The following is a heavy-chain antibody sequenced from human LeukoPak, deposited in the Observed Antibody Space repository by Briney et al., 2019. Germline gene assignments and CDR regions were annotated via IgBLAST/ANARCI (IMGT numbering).Heavy chain of an antibody. CDR2: ISAYNGKT. D-gene: IGHD3-10*01. CDR3: ARGGGAYHYGSGSYSYYYMDV. CDR1: GYTFTSYG. V-gene: IGHV1-18*01. Sequence: ASVKVSCKASGYTFTSYGISWVRQAPGQGLEWMGWISAYNGKTNYAQKLQGRVTMTTDTSTSTAYMELRSLRSDDTAVYYCARGGGAYHYGSGSYSYYYMDVWGKGTTVTISS. J-gene: IGHJ6*03.